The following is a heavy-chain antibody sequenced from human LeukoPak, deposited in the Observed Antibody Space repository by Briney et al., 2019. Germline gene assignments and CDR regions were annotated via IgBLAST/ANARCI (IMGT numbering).Heavy chain of an antibody. CDR3: AKANSPIGVPTAFDY. V-gene: IGHV3-21*04. Sequence: GGSLRLSCAASGFTFSSYSMNWVRQAPGKGLEWVSSISSSSYIYYADSVKGRFTISRDNASNSLYLQMNSLRAEDMALYYSAKANSPIGVPTAFDYWGQGTLVTVSS. CDR1: GFTFSSYS. CDR2: ISSSSYI. J-gene: IGHJ4*02. D-gene: IGHD5-12*01.